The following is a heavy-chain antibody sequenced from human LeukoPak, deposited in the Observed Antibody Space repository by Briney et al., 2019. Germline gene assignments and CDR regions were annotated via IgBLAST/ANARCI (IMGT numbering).Heavy chain of an antibody. V-gene: IGHV3-15*01. D-gene: IGHD4-17*01. CDR2: IKRIIDGGTT. Sequence: PGGSLRLSCAASGFTVSSSFMSWVRQAPGKGLEWVGRIKRIIDGGTTDYAAPVKGRFTVSRDDSINTLYLQMSSLKTEDTAVYYCAAQGGSGDLRYWGQGTLVTVSS. CDR1: GFTVSSSF. J-gene: IGHJ4*02. CDR3: AAQGGSGDLRY.